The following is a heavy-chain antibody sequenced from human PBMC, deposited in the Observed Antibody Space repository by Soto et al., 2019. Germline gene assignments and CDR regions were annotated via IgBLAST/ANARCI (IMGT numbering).Heavy chain of an antibody. CDR1: GFTFSSLW. CDR2: TDSDGIGT. CDR3: VRLGGSSEIDF. V-gene: IGHV3-74*01. J-gene: IGHJ4*02. D-gene: IGHD6-13*01. Sequence: VQLVESGGGLVQPGGSLGLSCVASGFTFSSLWMHWVRQVPGKGLEWISRTDSDGIGTSYADSVRGRFTISRDNAKNTLYLQMNSLRAEDTAVYYCVRLGGSSEIDFWGQGTLVTVSS.